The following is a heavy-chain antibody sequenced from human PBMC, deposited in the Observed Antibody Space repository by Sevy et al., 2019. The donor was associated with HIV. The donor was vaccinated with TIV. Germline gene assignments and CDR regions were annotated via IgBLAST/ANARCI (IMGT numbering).Heavy chain of an antibody. CDR2: ISGSGVST. V-gene: IGHV3-23*01. D-gene: IGHD2-2*02. J-gene: IGHJ4*02. Sequence: GGSLRLSCAASGFTLNNYAMNWVRQAPGKGLEWVSGISGSGVSTYYADSVKGRFTISRDNSKNTLYLQMNSLRAEDXXXXXXXXXXXXXNTLFDYWGQGTLVTVSS. CDR1: GFTLNNYA. CDR3: XXXXXXXNTLFDY.